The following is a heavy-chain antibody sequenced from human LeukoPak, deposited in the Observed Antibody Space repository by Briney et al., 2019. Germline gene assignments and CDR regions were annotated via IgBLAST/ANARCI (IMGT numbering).Heavy chain of an antibody. D-gene: IGHD3-10*01. Sequence: GGSLRLSCTASGFIFSTYWMSWVRQAPGKGQEWVANIKQDGSEKYYVDSVKGRFTISRDNAKNSLYLQMNSLRAEDTAVYYCARDRAHYGSGSGTRKFDPWGQGTLVTVSS. J-gene: IGHJ5*02. V-gene: IGHV3-7*01. CDR3: ARDRAHYGSGSGTRKFDP. CDR2: IKQDGSEK. CDR1: GFIFSTYW.